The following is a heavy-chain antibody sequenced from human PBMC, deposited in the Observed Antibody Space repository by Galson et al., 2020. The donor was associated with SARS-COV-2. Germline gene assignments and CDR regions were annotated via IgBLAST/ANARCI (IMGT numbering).Heavy chain of an antibody. J-gene: IGHJ4*02. Sequence: GGSLRLSCAASGFTFSSYGMHWVRQAPGKGLEWVAVISYDGSNKYYADSVKGRFTISRDNSKNTLYLQMNSLRAEDTAVYYCATTGYGDYRSACDYWGQGTLVTVSS. D-gene: IGHD4-17*01. V-gene: IGHV3-30*03. CDR2: ISYDGSNK. CDR3: ATTGYGDYRSACDY. CDR1: GFTFSSYG.